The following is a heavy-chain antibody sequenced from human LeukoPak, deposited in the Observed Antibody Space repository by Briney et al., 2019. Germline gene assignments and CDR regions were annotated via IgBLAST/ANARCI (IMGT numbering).Heavy chain of an antibody. V-gene: IGHV1-46*01. D-gene: IGHD3-10*01. CDR1: GYTFTGYH. CDR3: AREWGPGSSWYFDF. Sequence: ASVTVSCKASGYTFTGYHMHWVRQAPGQGLEWMGAINSGDGGTTLPQKFQGRVTLTRDTSTSTLYMELSSLRSEDTAIYYCAREWGPGSSWYFDFWGQGTLVTVSS. J-gene: IGHJ4*02. CDR2: INSGDGGT.